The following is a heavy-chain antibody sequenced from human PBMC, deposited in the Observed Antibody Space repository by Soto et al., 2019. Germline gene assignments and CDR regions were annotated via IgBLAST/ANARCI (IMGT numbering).Heavy chain of an antibody. D-gene: IGHD2-8*02. CDR2: INHSGSS. CDR3: ARDTSTGLFDS. CDR1: GGSFSGYD. Sequence: QVQLQQWGAGLLKPSETLSLTCAVYGGSFSGYDWTWIRQPPGTGLEWIGEINHSGSSNYNPSLKSRVTLSVEPSKNQFSPKLTSVTAADTAVYYCARDTSTGLFDSWGQGTLITVSS. V-gene: IGHV4-34*01. J-gene: IGHJ4*02.